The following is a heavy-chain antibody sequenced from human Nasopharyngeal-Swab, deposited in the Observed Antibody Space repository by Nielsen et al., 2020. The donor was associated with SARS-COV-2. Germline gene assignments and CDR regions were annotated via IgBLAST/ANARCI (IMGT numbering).Heavy chain of an antibody. CDR2: ISGTAGTI. D-gene: IGHD3-3*01. CDR1: GFTFSNYE. CDR3: ARDRITIFGVEKPFDY. Sequence: GESLKISCAASGFTFSNYEMNWVRQAPGKGLEWLSYISGTAGTISYADSVKGRFTISTDNAKNSLYLQMNSLRAEDTAVYYCARDRITIFGVEKPFDYWGQGTLVTVSS. V-gene: IGHV3-48*03. J-gene: IGHJ4*02.